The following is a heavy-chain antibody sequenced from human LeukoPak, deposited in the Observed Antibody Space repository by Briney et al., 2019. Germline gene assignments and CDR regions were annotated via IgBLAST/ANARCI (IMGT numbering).Heavy chain of an antibody. V-gene: IGHV1-3*03. CDR2: INAGNGNT. Sequence: ASVKVSCKASGYTFTSYAMHWVRQAPGQRLEWMGWINAGNGNTKYSQEFQGRVTITADKSTSTAYMELSSLRSEDTAVYYCARELGCSGGSCYQVVRAFDIWGQGTMVTVSS. CDR3: ARELGCSGGSCYQVVRAFDI. CDR1: GYTFTSYA. D-gene: IGHD2-15*01. J-gene: IGHJ3*02.